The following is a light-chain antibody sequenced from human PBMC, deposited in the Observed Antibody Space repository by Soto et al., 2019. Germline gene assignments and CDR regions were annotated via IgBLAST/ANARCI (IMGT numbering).Light chain of an antibody. CDR3: QQYNNWPRT. J-gene: IGKJ1*01. CDR2: GAS. Sequence: EIVMTPSPATLSLSPGERATLSCRASQSVSSNLAWYQQKPGQAPRLLIYGASTRATGIPARFSGSGSGTEFTLTISSLQSEDFAVYYCQQYNNWPRTFGQGTKVDIK. CDR1: QSVSSN. V-gene: IGKV3-15*01.